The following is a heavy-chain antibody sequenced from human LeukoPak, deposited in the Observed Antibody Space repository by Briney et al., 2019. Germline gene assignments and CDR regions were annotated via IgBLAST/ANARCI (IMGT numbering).Heavy chain of an antibody. V-gene: IGHV3-23*01. D-gene: IGHD1-26*01. J-gene: IGHJ4*02. Sequence: GGSLRLSCVVSGFTFSNYAMSWVRQAPGKGLEWVAGISASGGDTFHADSVKGRFTISRDNAKNSLYLQMNSLRAEDTAVYYCARDKVVGATIFDYWGQGTLVTVSS. CDR3: ARDKVVGATIFDY. CDR2: ISASGGDT. CDR1: GFTFSNYA.